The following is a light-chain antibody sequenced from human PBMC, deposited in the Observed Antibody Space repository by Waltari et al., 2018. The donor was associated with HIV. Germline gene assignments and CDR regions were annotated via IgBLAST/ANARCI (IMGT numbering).Light chain of an antibody. CDR2: GTS. CDR3: QSYDSDLSGWV. CDR1: SSNIGAGYD. J-gene: IGLJ3*02. Sequence: QSVLTQPPSVSGAPGQRVTISCTGSSSNIGAGYDVHWYQQFPGSAPKLLIYGTSHRPSGIPDRFSVSKSGASASRAVTGLQADDEADYYCQSYDSDLSGWVFGGGTKLTV. V-gene: IGLV1-40*01.